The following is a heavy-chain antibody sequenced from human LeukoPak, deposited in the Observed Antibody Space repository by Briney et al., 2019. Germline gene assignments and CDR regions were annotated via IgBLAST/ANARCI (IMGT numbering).Heavy chain of an antibody. CDR2: MNPNSGNT. D-gene: IGHD1-26*01. V-gene: IGHV1-8*01. CDR3: ATLGHWDPGNFAS. J-gene: IGHJ4*02. CDR1: VYTFTSYD. Sequence: ASVKVAFKASVYTFTSYDTNWVRQAAGQGREWMGGMNPNSGNTGYAQKFEGRVTITRNTSTSTAYIELTSLRSEHTAVYYRATLGHWDPGNFASWGQGTLVTVSS.